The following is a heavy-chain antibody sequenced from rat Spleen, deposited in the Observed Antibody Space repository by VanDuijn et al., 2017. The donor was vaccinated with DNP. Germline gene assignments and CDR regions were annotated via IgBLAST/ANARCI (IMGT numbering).Heavy chain of an antibody. J-gene: IGHJ2*01. CDR1: GFTFNYYW. Sequence: EVQLVESGGGSVQPGRSLKLSCVASGFTFNYYWMTWIRQVPGKGLEWVAAITSSGGSTYYPDSVKGRFTISRDNAKSTLYLQMDSLRSEDTATYYCTTLNFYASLAEYFDYWGQGVMVTVSS. D-gene: IGHD1-12*01. CDR3: TTLNFYASLAEYFDY. V-gene: IGHV5-31*01. CDR2: ITSSGGST.